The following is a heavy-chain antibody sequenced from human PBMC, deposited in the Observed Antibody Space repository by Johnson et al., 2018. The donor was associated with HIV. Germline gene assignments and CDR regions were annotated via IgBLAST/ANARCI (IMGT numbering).Heavy chain of an antibody. CDR2: IYSGGST. CDR1: GFTVSSNY. Sequence: VQLVESGGGLIQPGGSLRLSCAASGFTVSSNYMSWVRQAPGKGLEWVSVIYSGGSTYYADSVKGRFTISRDNSKHSLYLQMNGLRVEDTAFYYCARDPFGYSYGFDAFDIWGQGTMVTVSS. CDR3: ARDPFGYSYGFDAFDI. J-gene: IGHJ3*02. D-gene: IGHD5-18*01. V-gene: IGHV3-53*01.